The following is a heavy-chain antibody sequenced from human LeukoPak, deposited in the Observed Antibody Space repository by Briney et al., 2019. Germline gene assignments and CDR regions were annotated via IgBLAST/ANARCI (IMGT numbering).Heavy chain of an antibody. D-gene: IGHD3-22*01. Sequence: SETLSLTCTVSGGSISSGGYYWSWIRQPPGKGLEWIGYIYHSGSTYYNPSLKSRVTISVDRSKNQFSLKLSSVTAADTAVYYCARVYYYDSSGPIDYWGQGTLVTVPS. CDR3: ARVYYYDSSGPIDY. CDR1: GGSISSGGYY. J-gene: IGHJ4*02. CDR2: IYHSGST. V-gene: IGHV4-30-2*01.